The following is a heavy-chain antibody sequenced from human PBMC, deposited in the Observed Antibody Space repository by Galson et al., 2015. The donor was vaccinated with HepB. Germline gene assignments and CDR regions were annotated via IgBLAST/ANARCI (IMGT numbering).Heavy chain of an antibody. CDR3: ARHRVRYSTKNWFDP. CDR1: GYNFTSYW. V-gene: IGHV5-10-1*01. Sequence: QSGAEVKKPGESLRISCKGSGYNFTSYWINWVRQMPGKGLEWMGRIDPSDSYTNYSPSFQGHVTISADKSISTAYLQWSSLKASDTDMYYCARHRVRYSTKNWFDPWGQGTLVTVSS. J-gene: IGHJ5*02. D-gene: IGHD2-8*01. CDR2: IDPSDSYT.